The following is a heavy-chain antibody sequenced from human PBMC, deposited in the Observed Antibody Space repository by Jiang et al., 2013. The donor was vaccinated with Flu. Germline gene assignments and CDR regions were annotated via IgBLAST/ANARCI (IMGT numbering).Heavy chain of an antibody. CDR2: SSLSLVQ. Sequence: LVESGAEVKKPWVLGEGLCKASGGTFRQLCYQLGATGPLDKGLSGWEGSSLSLVQQTTRQKFQGRVTITADESTSTAYMELSSLRSEDTAVYYCARDTVGVNSGSYYGPWFDPWGQGTLVTVSS. CDR1: GGTFRQLC. D-gene: IGHD1-26*01. V-gene: IGHV1-69*01. CDR3: ARDTVGVNSGSYYGPWFDP. J-gene: IGHJ5*02.